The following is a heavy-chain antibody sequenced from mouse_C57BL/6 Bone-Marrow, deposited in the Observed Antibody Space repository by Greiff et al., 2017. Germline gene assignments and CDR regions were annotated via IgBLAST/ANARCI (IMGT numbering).Heavy chain of an antibody. J-gene: IGHJ4*01. CDR2: IDPSDSYT. CDR3: ALYPYAMDY. D-gene: IGHD2-1*01. Sequence: QVQLQQPGAELVMPGASVKLSCKASGYTFTSYWMHWVKQRPGQGLEWIGEIDPSDSYTNYNQKFKGKSTLTVDESSSTAYMQLSSLTSEDSAVYYCALYPYAMDYWGQGTSVTVSS. V-gene: IGHV1-69*01. CDR1: GYTFTSYW.